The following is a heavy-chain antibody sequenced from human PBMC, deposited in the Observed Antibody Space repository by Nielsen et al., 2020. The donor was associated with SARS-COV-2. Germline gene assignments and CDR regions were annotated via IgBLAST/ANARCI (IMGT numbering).Heavy chain of an antibody. V-gene: IGHV3-30*04. D-gene: IGHD3-22*01. CDR1: GFTFSSYA. CDR2: ISYDGSNK. J-gene: IGHJ6*02. Sequence: SLKISCAASGFTFSSYAMHWVRQAPGKGLEWVAVISYDGSNKYYADSVKGRFTISRDNSKNTLYLQMNSLRAEDTAVYYCARDRGYYDSSGYYYAYYYYGMDVWGQGTTVTVSS. CDR3: ARDRGYYDSSGYYYAYYYYGMDV.